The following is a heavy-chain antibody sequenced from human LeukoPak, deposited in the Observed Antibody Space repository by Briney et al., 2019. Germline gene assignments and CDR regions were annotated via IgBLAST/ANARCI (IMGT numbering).Heavy chain of an antibody. D-gene: IGHD3-10*01. CDR1: GGSISSSSYY. Sequence: PSETLSLTCTVSGGSISSSSYYWGWIRQPPGKGLEWIGSIYCSGSTYYNPSLKSRVTISVDTSKNQFSLKLSSVTAADTAVYYCARGAPPYYGSGKYYFDYWGQGTLVTVSS. J-gene: IGHJ4*02. V-gene: IGHV4-39*07. CDR2: IYCSGST. CDR3: ARGAPPYYGSGKYYFDY.